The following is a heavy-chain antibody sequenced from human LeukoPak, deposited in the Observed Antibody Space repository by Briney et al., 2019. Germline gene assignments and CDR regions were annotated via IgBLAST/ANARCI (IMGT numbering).Heavy chain of an antibody. Sequence: PSETLSLTCTVSGGSISSYYWSWIRQPPGKGLEWIGYIYYSGSTNYNPSLKSRVTISVDTSKNQFSLKLSSVTAADTAVYYCAREAQYDSSCYHRYWGQGTLVTVSS. CDR3: AREAQYDSSCYHRY. D-gene: IGHD3-22*01. CDR2: IYYSGST. V-gene: IGHV4-59*01. CDR1: GGSISSYY. J-gene: IGHJ4*02.